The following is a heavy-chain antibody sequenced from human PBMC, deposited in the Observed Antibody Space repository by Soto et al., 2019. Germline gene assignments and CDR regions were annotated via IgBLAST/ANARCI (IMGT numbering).Heavy chain of an antibody. J-gene: IGHJ4*02. CDR2: INPSGENT. V-gene: IGHV1-46*01. Sequence: QVQLVQSGAEVRKPGASVKVSCKTSGFTFTSYYLHWVRQAPGQGLEWMGVINPSGENTYYAQKCQGRVTVTRDTSTSTVYMELSSLRSEDTAVYYCARDWEFGYWGQGTLVTVSS. CDR3: ARDWEFGY. D-gene: IGHD3-10*01. CDR1: GFTFTSYY.